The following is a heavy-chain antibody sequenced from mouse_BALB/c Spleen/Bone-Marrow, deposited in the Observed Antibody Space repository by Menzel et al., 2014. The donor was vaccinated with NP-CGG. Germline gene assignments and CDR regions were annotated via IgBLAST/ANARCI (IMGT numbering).Heavy chain of an antibody. V-gene: IGHV5-12*02. CDR3: ARQLAYAMDY. J-gene: IGHJ4*01. Sequence: EVMLVESGGGLVQPGGSLKLSCATSGFTFSDYYMYWVRQTPEKRLEWVAYITEGGGSTYYPDIVKGRFTISRDNAKNTLYLQMSCLKSEDTAMYYCARQLAYAMDYWGQGTSVTVSS. D-gene: IGHD4-1*01. CDR1: GFTFSDYY. CDR2: ITEGGGST.